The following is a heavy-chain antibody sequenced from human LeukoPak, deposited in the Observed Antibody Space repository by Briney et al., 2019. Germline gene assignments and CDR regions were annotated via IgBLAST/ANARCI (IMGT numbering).Heavy chain of an antibody. Sequence: PGGSLRLSCAASGFTFSSYAMSWVRQAPGKGLEWVSAISGSGGGTYYADSVKGRFTISRDNSKNTLYLQMNSLRAEDTAVYYCAKPTYDYVWGSYRGYFDYWGQGTLVTVSS. J-gene: IGHJ4*02. D-gene: IGHD3-16*02. CDR1: GFTFSSYA. CDR3: AKPTYDYVWGSYRGYFDY. CDR2: ISGSGGGT. V-gene: IGHV3-23*01.